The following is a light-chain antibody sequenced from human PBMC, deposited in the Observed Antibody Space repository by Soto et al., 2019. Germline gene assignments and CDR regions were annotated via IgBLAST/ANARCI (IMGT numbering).Light chain of an antibody. J-gene: IGKJ4*01. V-gene: IGKV1-9*01. CDR1: QSISSY. Sequence: DIQLTQSPSFLSASVGDRVTITCRASQSISSYLAWYQQKPGKAPKLLIYAASTLQSGVPSRFSGSGSGTEFTLTISSLPPEDFATYYCQQLNSFGGGTKVEIK. CDR3: QQLNS. CDR2: AAS.